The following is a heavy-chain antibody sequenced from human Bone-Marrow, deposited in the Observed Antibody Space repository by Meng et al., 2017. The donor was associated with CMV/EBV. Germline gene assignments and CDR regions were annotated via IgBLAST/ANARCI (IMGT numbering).Heavy chain of an antibody. CDR3: ASSDILTGYYLTPNYFDY. CDR1: FSSYS. D-gene: IGHD3-9*01. V-gene: IGHV3-21*01. J-gene: IGHJ4*02. CDR2: ITSDSSYI. Sequence: FSSYSMNWVRQAPGKGLEWVSSITSDSSYIYYPDSVRGRFTISRDNAKNSLYLQMNSLRAEDTAVYYCASSDILTGYYLTPNYFDYWGQGTLVTVSS.